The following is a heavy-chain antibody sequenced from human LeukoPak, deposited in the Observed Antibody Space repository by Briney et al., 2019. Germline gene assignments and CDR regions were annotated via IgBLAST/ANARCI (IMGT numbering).Heavy chain of an antibody. CDR1: GFPFSGYW. D-gene: IGHD2-15*01. CDR3: ARVLNSGGYAYPGSLDY. Sequence: GGSLRLSGAASGFPFSGYWMNWVRQAPGKGLEWVANIKQDGTDKYYVDSVKGRFTISRDNAKNSVYLEMNSLRAEDTAVYYCARVLNSGGYAYPGSLDYWGQGTLVTVSS. V-gene: IGHV3-7*01. J-gene: IGHJ4*02. CDR2: IKQDGTDK.